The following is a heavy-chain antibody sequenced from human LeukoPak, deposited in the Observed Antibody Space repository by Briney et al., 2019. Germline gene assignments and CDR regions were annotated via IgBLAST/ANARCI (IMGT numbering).Heavy chain of an antibody. V-gene: IGHV4-39*01. Sequence: SETLSLTCTVSGTTSSSDHYYWGGIRQSPGKRLGWIGSISYAGNTYYTQSLMSRVTISVDTSTNRVSLNLSSATAAEPYVYYCPRQRIVVVLAATPDYFDYWGQGTLVTVCS. J-gene: IGHJ4*02. CDR2: ISYAGNT. CDR1: GTTSSSDHYY. CDR3: PRQRIVVVLAATPDYFDY. D-gene: IGHD2-15*01.